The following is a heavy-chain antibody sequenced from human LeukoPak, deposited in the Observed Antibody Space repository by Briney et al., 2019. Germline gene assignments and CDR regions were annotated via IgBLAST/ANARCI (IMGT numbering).Heavy chain of an antibody. CDR3: AKASWAGVTTTYFEY. Sequence: GGSLRLSCAVSGFTFSTYGMHWVRQAPGKGLEWVAFISNDGSNKYFADSVRGRFTISRDNSKNTVYLQMNDLRAEDTAVYYCAKASWAGVTTTYFEYWAQGTLVTVSS. V-gene: IGHV3-30*18. J-gene: IGHJ4*02. CDR1: GFTFSTYG. CDR2: ISNDGSNK. D-gene: IGHD1-26*01.